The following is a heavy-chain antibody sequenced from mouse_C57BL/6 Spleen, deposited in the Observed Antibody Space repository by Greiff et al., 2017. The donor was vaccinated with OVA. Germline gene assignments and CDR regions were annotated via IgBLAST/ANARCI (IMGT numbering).Heavy chain of an antibody. D-gene: IGHD1-1*01. CDR1: GYTFTDYY. V-gene: IGHV1-26*01. Sequence: VQLQQSGPELVKPGASVKISCKASGYTFTDYYMNWVKQSHGKSLEWIGDINPNNGGTSYNQKFKGKATLTVDKSSSTAYMELRSLTSEDSAVYYCARGYGSRSYFDYWGQGTTLTVSS. J-gene: IGHJ2*01. CDR2: INPNNGGT. CDR3: ARGYGSRSYFDY.